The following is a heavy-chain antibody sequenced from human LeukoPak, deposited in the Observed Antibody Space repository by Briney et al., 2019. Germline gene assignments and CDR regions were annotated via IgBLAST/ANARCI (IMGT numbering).Heavy chain of an antibody. CDR2: ISGSGGST. Sequence: QSGGSLRLSCAASGFTFSSYAMSWVRQAPGKGLEWVSAISGSGGSTYYADSVKGRFTISRDNSKNTLYLQMNSLRAEDTAVYYCAKDVLYGSGSYYSGWSDAFDIWGQGTMVTVSS. CDR1: GFTFSSYA. J-gene: IGHJ3*02. V-gene: IGHV3-23*01. D-gene: IGHD3-10*01. CDR3: AKDVLYGSGSYYSGWSDAFDI.